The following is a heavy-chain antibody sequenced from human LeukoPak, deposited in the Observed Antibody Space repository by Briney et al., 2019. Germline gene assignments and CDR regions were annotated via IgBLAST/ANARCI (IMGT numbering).Heavy chain of an antibody. Sequence: SVKVSCKASGGTFSSYAISWVRQAPGQGLEWMGGIIPIFGTANYAQKFQGRVTITADESTSTAYMELSSLRSEDTAVYYCALSRSPDWNYGVIAFDIWGQGTMVTVSS. J-gene: IGHJ3*02. CDR1: GGTFSSYA. V-gene: IGHV1-69*13. CDR3: ALSRSPDWNYGVIAFDI. D-gene: IGHD1-7*01. CDR2: IIPIFGTA.